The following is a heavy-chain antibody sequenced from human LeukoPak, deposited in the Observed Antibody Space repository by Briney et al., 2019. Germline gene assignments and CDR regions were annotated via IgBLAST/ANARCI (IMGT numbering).Heavy chain of an antibody. V-gene: IGHV5-51*01. J-gene: IGHJ3*02. CDR3: ATGRYYYDSSGSQGAFDI. D-gene: IGHD3-22*01. CDR2: IYPGDSDT. CDR1: GYTFSNNW. Sequence: GESLKISCKGSGYTFSNNWIGWVRQKPGKGLEWMGIIYPGDSDTRYSPSFQGQVTISADKSISTAYLQWSSLKASDTAMYYCATGRYYYDSSGSQGAFDIWGQGTMVTVSS.